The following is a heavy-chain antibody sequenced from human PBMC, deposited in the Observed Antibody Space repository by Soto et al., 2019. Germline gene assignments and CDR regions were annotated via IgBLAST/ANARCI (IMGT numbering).Heavy chain of an antibody. J-gene: IGHJ4*02. Sequence: ESGGGLVQPGGSLRLSCAASGFTFSSYRMNWVRQAPGKGLEWVSYISSSSSTIYYADSVKGRFTISRDNAKNSLYLQMNSLRAEDTAVYYCARPYYYGSGSYSSWGQGTLVTVSS. CDR1: GFTFSSYR. D-gene: IGHD3-10*01. V-gene: IGHV3-48*01. CDR3: ARPYYYGSGSYSS. CDR2: ISSSSSTI.